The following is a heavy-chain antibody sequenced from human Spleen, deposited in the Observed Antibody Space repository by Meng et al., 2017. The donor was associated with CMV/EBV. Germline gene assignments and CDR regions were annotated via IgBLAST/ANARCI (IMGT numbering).Heavy chain of an antibody. CDR1: GGSMSSSSYY. Sequence: SETLSLTCTVSGGSMSSSSYYWGWMRQPPGKGLEWIGTINYSGNLYYTPSLRSRVTISLDMSKRQFSLRLNFATAADTAVYYCTTLYGDSISWGQGTLVTVSS. D-gene: IGHD4-17*01. J-gene: IGHJ4*02. V-gene: IGHV4-39*07. CDR3: TTLYGDSIS. CDR2: INYSGNL.